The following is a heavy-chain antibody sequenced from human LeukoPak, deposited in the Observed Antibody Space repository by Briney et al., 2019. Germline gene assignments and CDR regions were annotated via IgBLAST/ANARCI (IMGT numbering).Heavy chain of an antibody. CDR1: GFSFKNVW. V-gene: IGHV3-15*01. CDR3: TTWNYDILTGYSI. J-gene: IGHJ4*02. CDR2: IKSKTHGGTT. Sequence: GVSLRRSCAASGFSFKNVWMSRIRQAPGKGLEWVGRIKSKTHGGTTDYAAAVKGRFTISRDDSKSTLYLQMNSLKTEDTALYYCTTWNYDILTGYSIWGQGTLVTVSS. D-gene: IGHD3-9*01.